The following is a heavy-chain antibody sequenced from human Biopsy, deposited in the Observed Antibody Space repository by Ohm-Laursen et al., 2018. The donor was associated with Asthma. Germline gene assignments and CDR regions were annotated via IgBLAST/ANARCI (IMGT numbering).Heavy chain of an antibody. CDR1: GFSFGSYG. J-gene: IGHJ3*02. V-gene: IGHV3-30*18. Sequence: SLRLSCAASGFSFGSYGMHWVRQAPGKGLELVAVMSFDGRQTYYADSVKGRFTISRDNSKNTLYLQMNSLRAEDTAVYYCAKERYYDFWSCHPIWGQGTRVTVSS. CDR2: MSFDGRQT. CDR3: AKERYYDFWSCHPI. D-gene: IGHD3-3*01.